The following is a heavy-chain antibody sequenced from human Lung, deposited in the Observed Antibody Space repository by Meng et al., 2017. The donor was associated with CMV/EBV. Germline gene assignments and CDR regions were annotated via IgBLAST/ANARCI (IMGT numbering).Heavy chain of an antibody. CDR3: ARFQIGYFGAFDI. J-gene: IGHJ3*02. D-gene: IGHD2/OR15-2a*01. V-gene: IGHV2-70D*14. CDR1: GFSLSTRGMR. Sequence: SCXXLAXPTQTLTLTCTFPGFSLSTRGMRVSWIRQPTGQALEWLARIDWDDDKFYNTTLKTRLTVSKDTSANLVVFTMTNMDPVDTATYYCARFQIGYFGAFDIWXPGTXVT. CDR2: IDWDDDK.